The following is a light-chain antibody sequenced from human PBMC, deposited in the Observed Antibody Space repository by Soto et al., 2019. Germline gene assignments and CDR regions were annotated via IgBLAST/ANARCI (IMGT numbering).Light chain of an antibody. J-gene: IGKJ1*01. CDR1: QSVSGN. Sequence: EIVMTQSPATLSVSPGDSATLSCSASQSVSGNLAWYQQNPGQAPRLLIYGASTRATGIPARFSGSGSGTEFTLTISSLQSEDFATYFCQQSNNWPRTFGQGTKVEVK. CDR2: GAS. V-gene: IGKV3-15*01. CDR3: QQSNNWPRT.